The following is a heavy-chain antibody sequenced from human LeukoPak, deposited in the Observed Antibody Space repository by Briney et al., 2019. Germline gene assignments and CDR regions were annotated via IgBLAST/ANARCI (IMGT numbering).Heavy chain of an antibody. Sequence: GGSLRLSCAASGFTFSSYSMNWVRQAPGKGLEWMAVISYDGSNKYYADSVKGRFTISRDNSKNTLYLQMNSLRAEDTAVYYCAKGKEIYVDLPTPFDYWGQGTLVTVSS. D-gene: IGHD3/OR15-3a*01. CDR3: AKGKEIYVDLPTPFDY. J-gene: IGHJ4*02. CDR1: GFTFSSYS. CDR2: ISYDGSNK. V-gene: IGHV3-30*18.